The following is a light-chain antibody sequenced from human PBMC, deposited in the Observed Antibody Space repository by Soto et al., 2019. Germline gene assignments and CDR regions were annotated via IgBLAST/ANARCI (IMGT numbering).Light chain of an antibody. V-gene: IGKV3-20*01. CDR3: QQYGYSPIT. CDR1: QRIARTS. CDR2: DIS. J-gene: IGKJ5*01. Sequence: EVVLTQSPGTLSLSPGERATLSCRASQRIARTSLAWSHQKPGQAPRLLIYDISTRATDIPDRFSASESGTDFTLTISGLETEDFAVYYCQQYGYSPITFGHVKRLEIK.